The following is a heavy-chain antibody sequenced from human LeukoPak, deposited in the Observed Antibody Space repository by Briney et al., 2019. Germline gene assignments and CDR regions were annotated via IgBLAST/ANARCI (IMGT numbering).Heavy chain of an antibody. J-gene: IGHJ4*02. CDR3: ARDVQDTAMGRLDY. D-gene: IGHD5-18*01. V-gene: IGHV4-38-2*02. CDR2: IYHSGST. Sequence: SSETLSLTCTVSGYSIGSGYYWGWIRQPPGKGLEWIGSIYHSGSTYYNPSLKSRVTISVDTSKNQFSLKLSSVTAADTAVYYCARDVQDTAMGRLDYWGQGTLVTVSS. CDR1: GYSIGSGYY.